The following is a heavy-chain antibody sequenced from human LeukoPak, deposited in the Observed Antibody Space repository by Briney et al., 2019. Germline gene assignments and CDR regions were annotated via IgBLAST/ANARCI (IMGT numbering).Heavy chain of an antibody. V-gene: IGHV4-61*02. CDR2: IYTSGST. CDR3: ARETVGQQLGIDY. D-gene: IGHD6-13*01. CDR1: GGSISSGSYY. J-gene: IGHJ4*02. Sequence: SETLSLTCTVSGGSISSGSYYWSWIRQPAGKGLEWIGRIYTSGSTNYNPSLKSRVTISVDTSKNQFSLKLSSVTAADTAVYYCARETVGQQLGIDYWGQGTLVTVSS.